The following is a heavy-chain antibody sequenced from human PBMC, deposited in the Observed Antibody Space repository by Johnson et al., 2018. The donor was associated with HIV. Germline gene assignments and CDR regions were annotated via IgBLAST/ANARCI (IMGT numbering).Heavy chain of an antibody. CDR3: AKDLFLEDNFWSGYSFSAFDM. CDR1: GFTFSSYS. D-gene: IGHD3-3*01. Sequence: EVQLVESGGGLVQPGGSLRLSCAASGFTFSSYSMNWVRQAPGKGLEWVSYISSSSSTIYYADSVKGRFTISRDNAKNSLYLQMNSLRAEDTAIYYCAKDLFLEDNFWSGYSFSAFDMWGRGTMVTVSS. CDR2: ISSSSSTI. V-gene: IGHV3-48*01. J-gene: IGHJ3*02.